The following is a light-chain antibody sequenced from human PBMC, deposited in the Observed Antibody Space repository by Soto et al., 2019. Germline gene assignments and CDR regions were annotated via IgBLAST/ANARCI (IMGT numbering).Light chain of an antibody. CDR2: LNSDGSH. CDR1: SGHSSYA. V-gene: IGLV4-69*01. CDR3: QTWGTGIWV. J-gene: IGLJ3*02. Sequence: QPVLTQSPSASASLGASVKLTCTLSSGHSSYAIAWHQQQPEKGPRYLMKLNSDGSHSKGDGIPDRFSGSSSGAERYLTISSLQSEDEADYYCQTWGTGIWVFGGGTQPTVL.